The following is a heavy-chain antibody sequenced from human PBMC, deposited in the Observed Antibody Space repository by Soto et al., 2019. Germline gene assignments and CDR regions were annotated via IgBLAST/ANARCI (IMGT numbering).Heavy chain of an antibody. CDR3: AREVGATGTDYYYGMDV. V-gene: IGHV4-31*03. Sequence: SSETLCLTCTVSGGSISSCGYYWSWIRQHPGKGLEWIGYIYYSGSTYYNPSLKSRVTISVDTSKNQFSLKLSSVTAADTAVYYCAREVGATGTDYYYGMDVWGQGTTVTVSS. J-gene: IGHJ6*02. CDR1: GGSISSCGYY. CDR2: IYYSGST. D-gene: IGHD1-26*01.